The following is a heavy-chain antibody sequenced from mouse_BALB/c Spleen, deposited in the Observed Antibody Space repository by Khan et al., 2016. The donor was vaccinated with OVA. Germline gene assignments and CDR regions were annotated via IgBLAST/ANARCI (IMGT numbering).Heavy chain of an antibody. D-gene: IGHD2-4*01. CDR2: VSSGGGST. CDR1: GFAFSSYD. Sequence: EVELVESGGGLVKPGGSLKLSCAASGFAFSSYDMSWVRQTPEKRLEWVAYVSSGGGSTYYPDTVKGRFTISRDNAKNTLYLQISSLKSEDTAMYYCARQSYDYDDYFDYWGQGTTLTVSS. CDR3: ARQSYDYDDYFDY. J-gene: IGHJ2*01. V-gene: IGHV5-12-1*01.